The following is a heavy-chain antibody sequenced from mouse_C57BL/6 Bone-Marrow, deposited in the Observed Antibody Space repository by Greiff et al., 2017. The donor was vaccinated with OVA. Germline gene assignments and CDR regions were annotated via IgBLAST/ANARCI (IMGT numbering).Heavy chain of an antibody. Sequence: VQLKQSGPELVKPGASVKIPCKASGYTFTDYNMDWVKQSHGKSLEWIGDINPNNGGTIYNQKFKGKATLTVDKSSSTAYMELRSLTSEDTAVYYCARNYYDYDGRILDAMDYWGQGTSVTVSS. CDR2: INPNNGGT. D-gene: IGHD2-4*01. CDR1: GYTFTDYN. J-gene: IGHJ4*01. CDR3: ARNYYDYDGRILDAMDY. V-gene: IGHV1-18*01.